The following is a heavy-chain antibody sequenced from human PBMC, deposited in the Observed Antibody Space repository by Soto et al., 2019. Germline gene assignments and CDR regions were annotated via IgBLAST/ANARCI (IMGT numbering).Heavy chain of an antibody. CDR3: ARELNWNYGYFDY. D-gene: IGHD1-7*01. Sequence: SETLSLACTVSDGSISSYYWSWIRQPPGKGLEWIGYIYYSGSTNYNPSLKSRVTISVDTSKNQFSLKLSSVTAADTAVYFCARELNWNYGYFDYWGRGTLVTSPQ. J-gene: IGHJ4*02. CDR2: IYYSGST. CDR1: DGSISSYY. V-gene: IGHV4-59*01.